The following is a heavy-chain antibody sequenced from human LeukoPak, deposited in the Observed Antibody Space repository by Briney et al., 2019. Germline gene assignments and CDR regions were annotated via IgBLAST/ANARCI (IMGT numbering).Heavy chain of an antibody. CDR2: INPSGGST. D-gene: IGHD3-3*01. CDR3: ARDQRITIFGVVTTFDY. CDR1: GYTFTSYY. V-gene: IGHV1-46*01. J-gene: IGHJ4*02. Sequence: ASVKVSCKASGYTFTSYYMHWVRQAPGQGLEWMGIINPSGGSTSYAQKFQGRVTMTRDTSTSTVYMELSSLRSEDMAVYYCARDQRITIFGVVTTFDYWGQGTLVTVSS.